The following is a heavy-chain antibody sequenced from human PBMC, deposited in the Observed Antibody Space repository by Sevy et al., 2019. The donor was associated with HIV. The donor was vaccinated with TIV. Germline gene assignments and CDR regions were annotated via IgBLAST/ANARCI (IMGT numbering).Heavy chain of an antibody. CDR2: VSYDGADN. V-gene: IGHV3-30*18. J-gene: IGHJ4*02. D-gene: IGHD2-15*01. CDR1: GFIFNNYD. Sequence: GGSLRLSCAASGFIFNNYDMYWIRQAPGKGLEWVATVSYDGADNDYADIVKGRFTISRDSSRSMLYLQMSSLRPEDTGVYFCAKDMVDCSGRTCYSGAVSPFESWGQGTLVTVSS. CDR3: AKDMVDCSGRTCYSGAVSPFES.